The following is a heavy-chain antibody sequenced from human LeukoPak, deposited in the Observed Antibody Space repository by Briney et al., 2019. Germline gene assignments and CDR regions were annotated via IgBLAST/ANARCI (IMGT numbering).Heavy chain of an antibody. J-gene: IGHJ4*02. D-gene: IGHD1-26*01. V-gene: IGHV3-23*05. CDR3: AKDVRGGPILGAGSVDF. CDR1: RFTFSRYA. CDR2: VNNKGNNK. Sequence: GGSLRLSCAATRFTFSRYAMSWVRQAPGKGLEWVSAVNNKGNNKYYADSVKGRFTISRDNSKNTLYLQMDSLRAEDTAVYYCAKDVRGGPILGAGSVDFWGQGTLVTVSS.